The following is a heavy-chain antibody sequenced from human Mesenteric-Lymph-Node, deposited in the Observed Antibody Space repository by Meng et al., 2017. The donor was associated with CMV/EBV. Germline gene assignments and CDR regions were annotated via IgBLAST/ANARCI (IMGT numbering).Heavy chain of an antibody. D-gene: IGHD1-26*01. CDR2: VSAYNGNT. CDR3: ARALLYSGSYLGY. J-gene: IGHJ4*02. V-gene: IGHV1-18*01. Sequence: ASVKVSCKASAYTFTSYGISWVRQAPGQGLEWVGWVSAYNGNTNYARKLQDRVTVTTDTSTNTAYMELRNLRSDDTAVYYCARALLYSGSYLGYWGQGTLVTVSS. CDR1: AYTFTSYG.